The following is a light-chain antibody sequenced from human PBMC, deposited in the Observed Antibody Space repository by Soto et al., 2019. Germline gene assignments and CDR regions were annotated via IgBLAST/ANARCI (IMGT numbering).Light chain of an antibody. Sequence: DIQMTQSPSSLSASVGDRVTITCRASQTIAMYVNWYQQKPGKAPNLLIYEASNLETGVPSRFSGGGSGTDFTFTISSLQPEDIATYYCQQYDNFPGTFGQGTKREIK. J-gene: IGKJ2*01. CDR1: QTIAMY. V-gene: IGKV1-33*01. CDR3: QQYDNFPGT. CDR2: EAS.